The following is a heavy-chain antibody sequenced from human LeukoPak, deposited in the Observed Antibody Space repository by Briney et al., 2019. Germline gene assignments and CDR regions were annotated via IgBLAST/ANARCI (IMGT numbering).Heavy chain of an antibody. CDR1: GYKFTTYW. D-gene: IGHD2-15*01. CDR3: ARPVLVAATDAFNI. Sequence: GESLKISCKTSGYKFTTYWIGWVRQMPGKGLEWMGIIFPGDSDTRYSPSFQGGVTISADKSISTAYMQWNSLKASDTAMYYCARPVLVAATDAFNIWGQGTMVTVSS. J-gene: IGHJ3*02. CDR2: IFPGDSDT. V-gene: IGHV5-51*01.